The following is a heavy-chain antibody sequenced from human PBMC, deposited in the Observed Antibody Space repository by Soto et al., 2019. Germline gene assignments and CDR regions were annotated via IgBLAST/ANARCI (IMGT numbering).Heavy chain of an antibody. J-gene: IGHJ6*01. D-gene: IGHD3-22*01. Sequence: GESLKISCNGSGYSFTSYWSGWVRQMPGKGLEWMGIIYPGDSDTRYSPSFQGQVTISADKSISTAYLQWSSLKASDTAMYYCASHNGYYYDSSGPCYGMGVWGEGTTVTGSS. CDR3: ASHNGYYYDSSGPCYGMGV. CDR2: IYPGDSDT. V-gene: IGHV5-51*01. CDR1: GYSFTSYW.